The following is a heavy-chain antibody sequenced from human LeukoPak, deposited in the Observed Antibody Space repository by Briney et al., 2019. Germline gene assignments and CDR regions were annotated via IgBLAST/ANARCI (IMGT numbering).Heavy chain of an antibody. V-gene: IGHV3-33*01. CDR3: ARGNYYYYYAMDV. J-gene: IGHJ6*02. Sequence: GGSLRLSCAASGFTFSNYGMHWVRQAPGKGLEWVEAIWYDGSNKYYADSVKGRFSISRDNSKNTLHLQMNSLRAEDTAVYYCARGNYYYYYAMDVWGQGTTVTVSS. CDR2: IWYDGSNK. CDR1: GFTFSNYG.